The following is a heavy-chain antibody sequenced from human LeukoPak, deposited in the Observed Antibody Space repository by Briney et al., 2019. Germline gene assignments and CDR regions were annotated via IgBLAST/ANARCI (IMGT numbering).Heavy chain of an antibody. Sequence: GGSLRLSCAASGFTVSSNYMSWVRQAPGKGLEWVSVIYSGGSTYNADSVKGRFTISRDNSKDTLYLQMNSLRAEDTAVYYCAKRYRSSWSSFDYWGQGTLVTVSS. V-gene: IGHV3-53*01. CDR1: GFTVSSNY. CDR3: AKRYRSSWSSFDY. D-gene: IGHD6-13*01. CDR2: IYSGGST. J-gene: IGHJ4*02.